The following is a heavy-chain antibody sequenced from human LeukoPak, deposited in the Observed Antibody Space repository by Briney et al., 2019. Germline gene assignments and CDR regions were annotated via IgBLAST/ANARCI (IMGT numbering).Heavy chain of an antibody. J-gene: IGHJ4*02. CDR2: ISGSGGST. D-gene: IGHD3-10*01. CDR1: GFTFSSYY. Sequence: GGSLRLSCAASGFTFSSYYMHWVRQAPGKGLEWVSAISGSGGSTYYADSVKGRFTMSRDNSKNMLYLQMNGLRAEDTAVYYCAKSSPFGSGTYYYPFDYWGQGTLVTVSS. V-gene: IGHV3-23*01. CDR3: AKSSPFGSGTYYYPFDY.